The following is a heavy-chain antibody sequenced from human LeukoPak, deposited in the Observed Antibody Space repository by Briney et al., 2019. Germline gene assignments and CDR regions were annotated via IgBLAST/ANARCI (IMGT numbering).Heavy chain of an antibody. D-gene: IGHD3-22*01. CDR3: ARRVYYDTSGYYPASGYFDL. CDR1: GGSIFSYY. Sequence: SETLSLTCTVSGGSIFSYYFNWIRQPPGKGLEWIGYIYSNGITNYNPSLRSRGTISIATSKNQFSLRLRSVTAADTAIYYCARRVYYDTSGYYPASGYFDLWGRGTLVTVSS. J-gene: IGHJ2*01. V-gene: IGHV4-4*08. CDR2: IYSNGIT.